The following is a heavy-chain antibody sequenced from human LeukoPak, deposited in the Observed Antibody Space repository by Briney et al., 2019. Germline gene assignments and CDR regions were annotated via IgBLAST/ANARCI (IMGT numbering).Heavy chain of an antibody. CDR3: ARAGLLEMATTSFDY. J-gene: IGHJ4*02. V-gene: IGHV1-69*04. Sequence: PGGSLRLSCAASGFTFSSYAISWVRQAPGQGLEWMGRIIPILGIANYAQKFQGRVTITADKSTSTAYMELSSLRSEDTAVYYCARAGLLEMATTSFDYWGQGTLVTVSS. CDR2: IIPILGIA. CDR1: GFTFSSYA. D-gene: IGHD5-24*01.